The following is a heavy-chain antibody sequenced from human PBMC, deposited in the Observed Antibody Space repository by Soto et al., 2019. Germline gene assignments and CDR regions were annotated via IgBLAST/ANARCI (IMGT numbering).Heavy chain of an antibody. V-gene: IGHV3-30-3*01. CDR3: ARPTILGVVIIPHDAFHI. D-gene: IGHD3-3*01. CDR1: GFTFSDYA. J-gene: IGHJ3*02. CDR2: ISYDGSEK. Sequence: QVQLVESGGGVVQPGRSLRLSCAASGFTFSDYALHWVRQAPGKGLEWVAVISYDGSEKYYTDSVKGRFTISRDNSKSTLYLEMNCLRAEDTAVYCCARPTILGVVIIPHDAFHIWGQGTMVTVSS.